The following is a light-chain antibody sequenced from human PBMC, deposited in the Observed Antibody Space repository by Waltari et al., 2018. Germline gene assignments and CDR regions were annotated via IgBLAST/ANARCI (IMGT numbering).Light chain of an antibody. V-gene: IGLV1-44*01. J-gene: IGLJ2*01. Sequence: QSVLTQPPSASGTPGQRVTISCSGSSSNIGGNTVNWYQQLPGTAPTLRIHTNNQRPSGVPDRVSGSKAGTSASLAISGLQSDDEADYYCVAWDDSLNGPVFGGGTKLTVL. CDR1: SSNIGGNT. CDR2: TNN. CDR3: VAWDDSLNGPV.